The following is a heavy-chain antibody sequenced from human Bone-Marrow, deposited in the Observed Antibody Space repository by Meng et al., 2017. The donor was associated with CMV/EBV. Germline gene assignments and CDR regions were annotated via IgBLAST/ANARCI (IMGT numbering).Heavy chain of an antibody. J-gene: IGHJ6*02. V-gene: IGHV3-21*01. CDR3: ARDLSDCSSTSCYYYYYYGMDV. CDR2: ISSSSSYI. Sequence: GESLKISCAASGFTFSSYSMNWVRQAPGKGLEWVSSISSSSSYIYYADSVKGRFTISRDNAKNSLYLQMNSLRAEDTAVYYCARDLSDCSSTSCYYYYYYGMDVWGQGTTVTV. D-gene: IGHD2-2*01. CDR1: GFTFSSYS.